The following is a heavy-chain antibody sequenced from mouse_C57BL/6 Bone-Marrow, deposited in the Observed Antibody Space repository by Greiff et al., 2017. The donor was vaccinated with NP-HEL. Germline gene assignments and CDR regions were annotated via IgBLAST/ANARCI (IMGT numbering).Heavy chain of an antibody. CDR1: GFTFTTTS. CDR2: IDPANGNT. V-gene: IGHV14-3*01. Sequence: VPLQPSLASLVMPGASVTLSCPASGFTFTTTSLHWVKQRPAQGLEWIGRIDPANGNTKYAPKFQGKATITADTSSNTAYLQLSSLTSEDTAIYYCASGYGNYVYYWGQGTTLTVSS. D-gene: IGHD2-10*02. J-gene: IGHJ2*01. CDR3: ASGYGNYVYY.